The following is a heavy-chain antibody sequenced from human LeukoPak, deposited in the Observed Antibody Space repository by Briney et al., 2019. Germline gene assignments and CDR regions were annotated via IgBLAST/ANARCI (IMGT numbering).Heavy chain of an antibody. V-gene: IGHV3-48*03. CDR3: ARDYGGKWLDY. CDR1: GFTFSSYE. D-gene: IGHD4-23*01. J-gene: IGHJ4*02. CDR2: ISSSGSTI. Sequence: GGSLRLSCSASGFTFSSYEMNWVRQAPGKGLEWVSYISSSGSTIYYADSVKGQFTISRDNARNSLYLQMNSLRAEDTAVYYCARDYGGKWLDYWGQGTLVTVPS.